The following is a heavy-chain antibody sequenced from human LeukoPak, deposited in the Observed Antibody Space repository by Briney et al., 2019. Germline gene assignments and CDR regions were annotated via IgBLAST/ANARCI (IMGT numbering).Heavy chain of an antibody. V-gene: IGHV5-51*01. D-gene: IGHD3-22*01. Sequence: GESLKISCKGSGYSFTSYWIGWVRQMPGKGLEWMGIMFPDDSDIRYSPSFQGQVTISADKSISTAYLQWSSLQASDTAMYYCARPRDGYFPYCFDYWGQGTLVAVS. CDR3: ARPRDGYFPYCFDY. J-gene: IGHJ4*02. CDR1: GYSFTSYW. CDR2: MFPDDSDI.